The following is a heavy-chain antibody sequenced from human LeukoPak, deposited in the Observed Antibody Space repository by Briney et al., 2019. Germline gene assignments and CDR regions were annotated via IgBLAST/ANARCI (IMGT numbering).Heavy chain of an antibody. CDR2: IYYSGST. V-gene: IGHV4-59*12. J-gene: IGHJ4*02. D-gene: IGHD7-27*01. Sequence: SETLSLTCTVSGGSISSYYWSWIRQPPGKGLEWIGYIYYSGSTYYNPSLKSRVTISVDRSKNQFSLKLSSVTAADTAVYYCARFSPRAMGNYLDFWGQGTLVTVSS. CDR3: ARFSPRAMGNYLDF. CDR1: GGSISSYY.